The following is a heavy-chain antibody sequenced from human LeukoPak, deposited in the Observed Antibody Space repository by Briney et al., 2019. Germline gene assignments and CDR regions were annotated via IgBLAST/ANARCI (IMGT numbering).Heavy chain of an antibody. CDR3: GRENWNYVLDY. V-gene: IGHV3-64*01. D-gene: IGHD1-7*01. J-gene: IGHJ4*02. Sequence: GGSLRLSCAASGFTFSSYAMHWVRQAPGKGLEYVSAISSNGGSTYYANSVKGRFTISRDNSKNTLYLQMGSLRAEERGVYYCGRENWNYVLDYWGQGTLVTVSS. CDR1: GFTFSSYA. CDR2: ISSNGGST.